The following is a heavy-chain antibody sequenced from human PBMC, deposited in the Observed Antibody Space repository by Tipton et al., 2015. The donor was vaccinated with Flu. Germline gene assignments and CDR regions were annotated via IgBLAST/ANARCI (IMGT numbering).Heavy chain of an antibody. CDR1: GGSISSYY. CDR2: IYTSGST. D-gene: IGHD6-13*01. V-gene: IGHV4-4*07. Sequence: TLSLTCAVSGGSISSYYWSWIRQPAGKGLEWIGRIYTSGSTNYNPSLKSRVTMSVDTSKNQLSLKLSSVTAADTAVYYYAREVAAGQDWFDPWGQGTLVTVSS. CDR3: AREVAAGQDWFDP. J-gene: IGHJ5*02.